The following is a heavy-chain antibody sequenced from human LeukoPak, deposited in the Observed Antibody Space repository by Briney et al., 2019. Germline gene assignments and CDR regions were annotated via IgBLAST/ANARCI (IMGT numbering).Heavy chain of an antibody. CDR2: IYYSGNT. Sequence: SETLSLTCTVSGGSISSGGYYWSWIRQHPGKGLEWIGYIYYSGNTYYSPSLKSRVTISVDTSKNQFSLKLSSVTAADTAVYYYHSSGKQYYYYYGMDVWGQGTTVTVSS. V-gene: IGHV4-31*03. D-gene: IGHD5-12*01. J-gene: IGHJ6*02. CDR3: HSSGKQYYYYYGMDV. CDR1: GGSISSGGYY.